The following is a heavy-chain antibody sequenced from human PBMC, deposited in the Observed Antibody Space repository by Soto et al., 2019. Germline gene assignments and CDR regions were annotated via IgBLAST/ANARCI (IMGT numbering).Heavy chain of an antibody. D-gene: IGHD5-18*01. J-gene: IGHJ6*02. V-gene: IGHV5-10-1*01. CDR2: IDPSDSYT. CDR3: ARHKSTAMVLDVDV. Sequence: KVSCKASGYTFTSYAMHWVRQMPGKSLEWMGRIDPSDSYTNYSPSFQGHVTISADKSISTAYLQWSSLKASDTAMYYCARHKSTAMVLDVDVWGQGTTVTVFS. CDR1: GYTFTSYA.